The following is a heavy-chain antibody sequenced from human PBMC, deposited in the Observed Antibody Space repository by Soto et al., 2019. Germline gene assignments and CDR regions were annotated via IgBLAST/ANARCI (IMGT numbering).Heavy chain of an antibody. CDR1: GYILSSYY. J-gene: IGHJ5*02. CDR2: INPSGGST. V-gene: IGHV1-46*01. Sequence: ASVKVSCKASGYILSSYYMHWVRQAPGQGLEWMGIINPSGGSTTYAQKFQGRVTMTRDTSTSTVYMELSSLRSDDTAMYYCAWSYCGGDCPNHWFDPWGQGTPVTVSS. CDR3: AWSYCGGDCPNHWFDP. D-gene: IGHD2-21*02.